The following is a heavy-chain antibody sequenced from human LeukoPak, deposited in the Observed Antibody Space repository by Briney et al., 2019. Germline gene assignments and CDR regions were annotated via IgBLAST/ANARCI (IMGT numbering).Heavy chain of an antibody. V-gene: IGHV6-1*01. Sequence: SQTLSLTCAISGVTVSSNSAAWDWIRQSPSRGLEWVRRTYYRSKWYNDYAVSVKSRISINPDTAKNQFSLQLNSVTPEDTAVYYCARDDSGLWGFDAFDIWGQGTMVTVSS. CDR3: ARDDSGLWGFDAFDI. CDR1: GVTVSSNSAA. CDR2: TYYRSKWYN. J-gene: IGHJ3*02. D-gene: IGHD2-21*01.